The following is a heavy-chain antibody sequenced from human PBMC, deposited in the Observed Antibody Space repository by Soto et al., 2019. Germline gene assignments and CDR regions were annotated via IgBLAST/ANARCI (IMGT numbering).Heavy chain of an antibody. D-gene: IGHD1-26*01. CDR1: GGTFSRYA. CDR3: ASTEGRIVGAFDY. Sequence: QVQLVQSGAEVKKPGSSVKVSCKASGGTFSRYAISWVRQAPGQGLEWMGGIIPIFGTANYAQKFQGRVTITADEATSTAYIELSSLRSEDTAVYYCASTEGRIVGAFDYWGQGTLVTVSS. V-gene: IGHV1-69*12. J-gene: IGHJ4*02. CDR2: IIPIFGTA.